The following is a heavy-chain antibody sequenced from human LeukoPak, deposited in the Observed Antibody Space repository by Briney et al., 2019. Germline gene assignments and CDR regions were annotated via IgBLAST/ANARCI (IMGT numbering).Heavy chain of an antibody. V-gene: IGHV1-18*01. D-gene: IGHD3-22*01. Sequence: GASVKVSCKASVYTFTSYGISWVRQAPGQGREWMGWINAYTGNTNYAQNLQVRVTMTTDTSTSTGYMALRSLRSDDTAVYFCARVPMDSRDYYPNDAFDIWGQGTMVTVSS. CDR1: VYTFTSYG. J-gene: IGHJ3*02. CDR3: ARVPMDSRDYYPNDAFDI. CDR2: INAYTGNT.